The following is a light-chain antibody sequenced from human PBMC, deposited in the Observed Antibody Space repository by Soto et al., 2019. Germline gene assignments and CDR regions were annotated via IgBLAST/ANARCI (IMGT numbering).Light chain of an antibody. V-gene: IGKV3D-15*01. CDR1: QSVSSGY. Sequence: EIVLTQSPGTLSLSPGERATLCCRTSQSVSSGYLAWYQQKPGQAPRLLIYGASTRATGIPARFSGSGSGTEFTLTISSLQSEDFAVYYCQQYNNWLRKFGQGNKVDIK. CDR3: QQYNNWLRK. J-gene: IGKJ1*01. CDR2: GAS.